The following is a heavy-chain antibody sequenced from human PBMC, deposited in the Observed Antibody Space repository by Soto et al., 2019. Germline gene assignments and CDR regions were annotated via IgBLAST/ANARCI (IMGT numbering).Heavy chain of an antibody. CDR3: ARVGFGELLAHGMDV. CDR2: IYYSGST. CDR1: GGSISSGDYY. Sequence: QVQLQESGPGLVKPSQTLSLTCTVSGGSISSGDYYWSWIRQPPGKGLEWIGYIYYSGSTYYNPSLQSRVTISVDTSKNQFSLKLSSVTAADTAGYYCARVGFGELLAHGMDVWGQGTTVTVSS. D-gene: IGHD3-10*01. J-gene: IGHJ6*02. V-gene: IGHV4-30-4*01.